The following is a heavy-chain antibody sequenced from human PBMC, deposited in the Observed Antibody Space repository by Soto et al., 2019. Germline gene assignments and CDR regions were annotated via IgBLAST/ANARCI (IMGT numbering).Heavy chain of an antibody. Sequence: GGSLRLSCAASGFTFSSYAMSWVRQAPGKGLEWVSAISGSGGSTYYADSVKGRFTISRDNSKNTLYLQMNSLRAEDTAVYYCAKNSGVAGTKTDDVYYYGMDVWGQGTTVTVSS. D-gene: IGHD6-19*01. CDR1: GFTFSSYA. V-gene: IGHV3-23*01. CDR2: ISGSGGST. J-gene: IGHJ6*02. CDR3: AKNSGVAGTKTDDVYYYGMDV.